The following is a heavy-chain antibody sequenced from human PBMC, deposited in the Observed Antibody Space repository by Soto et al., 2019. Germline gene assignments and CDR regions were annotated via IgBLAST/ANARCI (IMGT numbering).Heavy chain of an antibody. CDR3: AREGQAGSSHYYSYYYMDV. CDR2: INSDGSST. CDR1: GFTFSSYW. J-gene: IGHJ6*03. D-gene: IGHD6-6*01. V-gene: IGHV3-74*01. Sequence: GGSLRLSCAASGFTFSSYWMHWVRQAPGKGLVWVSRINSDGSSTSYADSVKGRFTISRDNAKNTLYLQMNSLRAEDTAVYYCAREGQAGSSHYYSYYYMDVWGKGTTVTVSS.